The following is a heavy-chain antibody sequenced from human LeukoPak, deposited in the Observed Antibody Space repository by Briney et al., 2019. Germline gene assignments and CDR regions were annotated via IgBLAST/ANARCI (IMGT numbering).Heavy chain of an antibody. CDR3: ARLRDDY. J-gene: IGHJ4*02. V-gene: IGHV4-39*01. Sequence: SVTLSLTCTVSGGSISSSSYYWGWIRQPPGKGLEWIGSIYYSGSTYYNPSLKSRVTISVDTSKNQFSLKLSSVTAADTAVYYCARLRDDYWGQGTLVTVSS. CDR1: GGSISSSSYY. CDR2: IYYSGST.